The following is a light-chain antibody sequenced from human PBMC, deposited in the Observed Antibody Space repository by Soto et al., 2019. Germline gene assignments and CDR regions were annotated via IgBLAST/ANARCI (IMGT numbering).Light chain of an antibody. CDR2: GAS. Sequence: EIVLTQSPGTLSLSPGERATLSCRASQSVSSSYLAWYQQKPGQAPRLLIYGASGRATGIPDRFSGSGSGTDFTLTISRLEPEDFAVYYCQHYGSSALFGPGTKVDIK. V-gene: IGKV3-20*01. J-gene: IGKJ3*01. CDR3: QHYGSSAL. CDR1: QSVSSSY.